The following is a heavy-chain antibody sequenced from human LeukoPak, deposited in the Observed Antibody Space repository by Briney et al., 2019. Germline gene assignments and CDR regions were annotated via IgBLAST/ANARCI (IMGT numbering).Heavy chain of an antibody. CDR2: IYYSGST. Sequence: PSETLSLTCTVSGGSISSSSYYWGWIRQPPGKGLEWIGYIYYSGSTNYNPSLKSRVTISVDTSKNQFSLKLSSVTAADTAVYYCARVPATPPLYYYYGMDVWGQGTTVTVSS. V-gene: IGHV4-61*05. CDR1: GGSISSSSYY. CDR3: ARVPATPPLYYYYGMDV. D-gene: IGHD6-25*01. J-gene: IGHJ6*02.